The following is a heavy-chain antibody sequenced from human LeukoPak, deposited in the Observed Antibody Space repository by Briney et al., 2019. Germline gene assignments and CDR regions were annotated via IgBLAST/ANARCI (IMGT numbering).Heavy chain of an antibody. J-gene: IGHJ6*02. CDR2: IKQDGSEK. CDR3: ARLASYYDMDV. Sequence: GGSLRLSCAASGFTFSSYWMSWVRQAPGKGLEWVANIKQDGSEKYYVVSVKGRFTISRDTAKNSLYLQMNSLRAEDTAVYFCARLASYYDMDVWGQGTTVTVSS. CDR1: GFTFSSYW. V-gene: IGHV3-7*05.